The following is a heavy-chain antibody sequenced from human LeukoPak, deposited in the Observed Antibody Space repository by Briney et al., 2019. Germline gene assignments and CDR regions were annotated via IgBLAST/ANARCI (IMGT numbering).Heavy chain of an antibody. CDR1: GFTFSSYS. CDR2: ISSSSSYI. D-gene: IGHD2-2*01. Sequence: PGGSLGLSCAASGFTFSSYSMNWVRQAPGKGLEWVSSISSSSSYIYYADSVKGRFTISRDNAKNSLYLQMNSLRAEDTAVYYCARLAPATDAFDIWGQGTMVTVSS. CDR3: ARLAPATDAFDI. J-gene: IGHJ3*02. V-gene: IGHV3-21*01.